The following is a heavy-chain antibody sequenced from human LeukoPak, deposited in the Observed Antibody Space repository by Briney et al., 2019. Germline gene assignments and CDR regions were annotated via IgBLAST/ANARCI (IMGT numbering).Heavy chain of an antibody. J-gene: IGHJ6*02. V-gene: IGHV1-69*04. CDR1: GGTFSSYA. D-gene: IGHD6-13*01. CDR3: ARVDAAAASSVYYYGMDV. Sequence: GASVKVSCKASGGTFSSYAISWVRQAPGQGLEWMGRIIPIFGIANYAQKFQGRVTTTADKSTSTAYMELSSLRSEDTAVYYCARVDAAAASSVYYYGMDVWGQGTTVTVSS. CDR2: IIPIFGIA.